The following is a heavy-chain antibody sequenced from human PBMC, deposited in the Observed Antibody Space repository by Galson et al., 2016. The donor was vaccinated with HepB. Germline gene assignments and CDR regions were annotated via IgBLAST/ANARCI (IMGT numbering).Heavy chain of an antibody. V-gene: IGHV5-51*01. CDR2: IYPGDSDT. D-gene: IGHD2-2*01. CDR1: GYTFSRYW. J-gene: IGHJ4*02. Sequence: QSGADVKKPGESLKISCKASGYTFSRYWIGWVRQMPGKGLEWMGIIYPGDSDTRYSPSFQDQVTISADKSINTAYLQWSSLKASDSAMYFCARHLPPSPAAPPEYWGQGTLVTVSS. CDR3: ARHLPPSPAAPPEY.